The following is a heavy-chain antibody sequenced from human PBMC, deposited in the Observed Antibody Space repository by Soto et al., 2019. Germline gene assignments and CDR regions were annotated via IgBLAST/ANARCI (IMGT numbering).Heavy chain of an antibody. Sequence: PGPDLTISCKGSGHSFSSYWVGWLRQMPGKGLGSRVIIYPGDSDTRYSPSFQGQVTISADKSISTGYLQWSSLKATDTSMYYCARSRFSIVGTPRGKLQPSTSGMDVWGQGTTVTVSS. CDR3: ARSRFSIVGTPRGKLQPSTSGMDV. J-gene: IGHJ6*02. D-gene: IGHD1-26*01. V-gene: IGHV5-51*01. CDR2: IYPGDSDT. CDR1: GHSFSSYW.